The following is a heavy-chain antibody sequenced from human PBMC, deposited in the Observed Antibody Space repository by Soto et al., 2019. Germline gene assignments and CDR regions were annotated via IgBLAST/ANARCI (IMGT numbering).Heavy chain of an antibody. Sequence: LSLTCTVSGGSISSGGYYWYWIRQHPGEGLEWIGYIYYSGTTYYNPSLKSRVTISVDTSKNQFSLKLSSVTAADTAVYYCAASCVACGGFNYYGMDVWGQGTTVT. CDR1: GGSISSGGYY. CDR2: IYYSGTT. CDR3: AASCVACGGFNYYGMDV. V-gene: IGHV4-31*03. D-gene: IGHD2-21*01. J-gene: IGHJ6*02.